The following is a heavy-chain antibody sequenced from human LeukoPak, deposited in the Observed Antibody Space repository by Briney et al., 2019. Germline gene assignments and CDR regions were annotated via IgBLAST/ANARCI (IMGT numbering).Heavy chain of an antibody. Sequence: SQTLSLTCTVSGGSISSGGYYWSWIRQHPGKGLEWIVYIYYSGSTYYNPSLKSRVTISVDTSKNQFSLKLSSVTAADTAVYYCASGYCSGGSCYLIYWGQGTLVTVSS. J-gene: IGHJ4*02. V-gene: IGHV4-31*03. CDR3: ASGYCSGGSCYLIY. D-gene: IGHD2-15*01. CDR1: GGSISSGGYY. CDR2: IYYSGST.